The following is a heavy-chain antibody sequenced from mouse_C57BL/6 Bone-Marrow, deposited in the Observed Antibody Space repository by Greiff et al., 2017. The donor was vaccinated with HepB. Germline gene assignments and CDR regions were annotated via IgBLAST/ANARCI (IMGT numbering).Heavy chain of an antibody. CDR1: GYTFTDYS. V-gene: IGHV1-76*01. CDR2: IYPGSGHT. Sequence: QVQLQQSGAELVRPGASVKLSCKASGYTFTDYSINWVKQRPGQGLEWSARIYPGSGHTYYNEKFKGMPTLTAEKASSTAYMQLSSLTSEDSAVSFCARGNSLYAMDYWGQGTSVTVSS. CDR3: ARGNSLYAMDY. J-gene: IGHJ4*01. D-gene: IGHD2-1*01.